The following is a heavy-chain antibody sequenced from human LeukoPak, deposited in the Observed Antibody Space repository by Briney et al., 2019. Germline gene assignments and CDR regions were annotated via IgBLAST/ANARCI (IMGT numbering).Heavy chain of an antibody. Sequence: PSETLSLTCTVSGGSLNAYYWSWIRQPPGKGLEWIAYVRDNGENNYNPSLKSRVAISVETANNWISLRLDFVTAADTAIYCCARQPANAAAFDIWGLGTMVTVSS. CDR1: GGSLNAYY. D-gene: IGHD6-13*01. J-gene: IGHJ3*02. CDR2: VRDNGEN. V-gene: IGHV4-59*08. CDR3: ARQPANAAAFDI.